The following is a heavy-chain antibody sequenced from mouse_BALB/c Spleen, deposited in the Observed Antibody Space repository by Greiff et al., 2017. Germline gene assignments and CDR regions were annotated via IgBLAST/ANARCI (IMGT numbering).Heavy chain of an antibody. CDR1: GYTFTSYV. D-gene: IGHD2-4*01. CDR2: INPYNDGT. Sequence: QLQESGPELVKPGASVKMSCKASGYTFTSYVMHWVKQKPGQGLEWIGYINPYNDGTKYNEKFKGKATLTSDKSSSTAYMELSSLTSEDSAVYYCAGYYDYDEDAMDYWGQGTSVTVSA. V-gene: IGHV1-14*01. CDR3: AGYYDYDEDAMDY. J-gene: IGHJ4*01.